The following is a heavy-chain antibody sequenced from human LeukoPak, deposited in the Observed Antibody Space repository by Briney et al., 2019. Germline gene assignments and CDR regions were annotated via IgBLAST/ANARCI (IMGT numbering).Heavy chain of an antibody. V-gene: IGHV1-18*01. J-gene: IGHJ4*02. Sequence: ASVKVSCMASGYTFTGYGINWVRQAPGQGLEWMGWISPYTGNTDYAQKLQGRVTLTTDTSTSTGYMELRSLRSDDTAVYYCARGDAATYYFDYWGQGTLVTVSS. CDR2: ISPYTGNT. CDR3: ARGDAATYYFDY. D-gene: IGHD1-1*01. CDR1: GYTFTGYG.